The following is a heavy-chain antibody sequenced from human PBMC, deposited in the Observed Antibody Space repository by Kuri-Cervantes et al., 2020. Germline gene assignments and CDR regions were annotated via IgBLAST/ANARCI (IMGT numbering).Heavy chain of an antibody. CDR2: IYYSGST. V-gene: IGHV4-59*08. Sequence: GSLRLSCTVSGGSISSYYWSWIRQPPGKGLEWIGYIYYSGSTNYNPSLKSRVTISVDMSKNQFFLNLKSVTAADTAVYYCVRVASNLLPAAAFDYWGQGTLVTVSS. CDR3: VRVASNLLPAAAFDY. J-gene: IGHJ4*02. D-gene: IGHD2-2*01. CDR1: GGSISSYY.